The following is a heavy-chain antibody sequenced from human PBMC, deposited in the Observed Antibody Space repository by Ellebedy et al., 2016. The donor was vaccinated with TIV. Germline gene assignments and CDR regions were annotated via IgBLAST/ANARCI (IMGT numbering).Heavy chain of an antibody. CDR3: ARDADSSDHYYGMDV. V-gene: IGHV1-69*04. CDR1: GYTFTSYG. Sequence: AASVKVSCKASGYTFTSYGITWVRQAPGQGLEWMGRVIPIFGIANYAQKFQGRVTITADKSTSTAYMELSSLRSEDTAVYYCARDADSSDHYYGMDVWGQGTTVTVSS. J-gene: IGHJ6*02. CDR2: VIPIFGIA. D-gene: IGHD6-19*01.